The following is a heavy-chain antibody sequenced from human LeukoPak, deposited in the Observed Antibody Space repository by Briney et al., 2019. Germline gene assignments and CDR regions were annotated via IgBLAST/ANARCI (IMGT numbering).Heavy chain of an antibody. CDR3: AREGIAVAGNWFDP. Sequence: PGGSLRLSCAASGFTVSSNYMNWVRQAPGKGLEWVSYISSSGSTIYYADSVKGRFTISRDNAKNSLYLQMNSLRVEDTAVYYCAREGIAVAGNWFDPWGQGTLVPVSS. CDR1: GFTVSSNY. J-gene: IGHJ5*02. CDR2: ISSSGSTI. V-gene: IGHV3-48*03. D-gene: IGHD6-19*01.